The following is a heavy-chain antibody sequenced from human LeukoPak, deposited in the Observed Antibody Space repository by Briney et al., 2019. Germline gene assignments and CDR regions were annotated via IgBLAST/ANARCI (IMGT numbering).Heavy chain of an antibody. V-gene: IGHV3-48*02. CDR2: IDGSGDTI. CDR1: GFTFSDYS. CDR3: SRRFDC. Sequence: GESLRLSCAASGFTFSDYSMNWVRQAPGKVLEWVSYIDGSGDTIYYADSVKGRFTISRDNAKNSLDLQMNSLRDEDTAVYYCSRRFDCWGKGTLVTVSS. J-gene: IGHJ4*02.